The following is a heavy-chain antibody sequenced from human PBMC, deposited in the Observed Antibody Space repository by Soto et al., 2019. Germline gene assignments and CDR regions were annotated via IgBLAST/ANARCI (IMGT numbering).Heavy chain of an antibody. CDR1: GGSISGYY. Sequence: SETLSLTCTVSGGSISGYYWSWIRQSPGEGLEWIGYMYYSGSTNYNPSLRSRVTISVDTSKKQFSLELRSVTAADTAVYYCARFNGGFYPSWFDPWGQGTLVTVSS. J-gene: IGHJ5*02. D-gene: IGHD3-16*01. CDR2: MYYSGST. V-gene: IGHV4-59*01. CDR3: ARFNGGFYPSWFDP.